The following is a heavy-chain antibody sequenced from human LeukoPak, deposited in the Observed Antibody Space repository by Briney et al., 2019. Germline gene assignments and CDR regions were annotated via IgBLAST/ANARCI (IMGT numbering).Heavy chain of an antibody. CDR2: ISSGAGTI. CDR3: ARVMAVAGTGFDY. D-gene: IGHD6-19*01. J-gene: IGHJ4*02. Sequence: GGSLRLSCAASGFTFSSYEMNWVRQAPGKGLEWISYISSGAGTIYYADSVKGRFTISRDNAGNSVYLQMNSLRAEDTAVYHCARVMAVAGTGFDYWGQGTLVTVSS. CDR1: GFTFSSYE. V-gene: IGHV3-48*03.